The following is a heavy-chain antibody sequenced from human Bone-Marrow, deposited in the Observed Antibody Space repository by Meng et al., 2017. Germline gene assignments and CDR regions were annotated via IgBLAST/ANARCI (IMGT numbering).Heavy chain of an antibody. J-gene: IGHJ4*02. CDR1: GGSISSSSYY. Sequence: GSLRLSCTVSGGSISSSSYYWGWIRQPPGKGLEWIGSIYYSGSTYYNPSLKSRVTISVDTSKNQFSLKLSSVTAADTAVYYCARDLYSYGYVYGYWGQGTLVTVSS. CDR2: IYYSGST. CDR3: ARDLYSYGYVYGY. D-gene: IGHD5-18*01. V-gene: IGHV4-39*07.